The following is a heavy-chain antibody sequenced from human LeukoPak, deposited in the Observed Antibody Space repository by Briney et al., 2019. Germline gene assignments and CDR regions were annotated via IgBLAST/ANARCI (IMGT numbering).Heavy chain of an antibody. V-gene: IGHV3-7*01. Sequence: GGSLRLSCAASGFTFSSYAMHWVRQTPEKGLEWVANMSPDGTEKYYLDSVKGRFTISRDNAKNSMYLQMNSLRAEDTAMYSCARRTKDLAFDYWGQGTLVTVSS. D-gene: IGHD2-8*01. J-gene: IGHJ4*02. CDR3: ARRTKDLAFDY. CDR2: MSPDGTEK. CDR1: GFTFSSYA.